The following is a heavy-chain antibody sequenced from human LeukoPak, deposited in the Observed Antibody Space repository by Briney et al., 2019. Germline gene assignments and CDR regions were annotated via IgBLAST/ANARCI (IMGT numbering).Heavy chain of an antibody. V-gene: IGHV4-31*03. D-gene: IGHD3-22*01. J-gene: IGHJ4*02. Sequence: SETLSLTCTVSGGSISSGGYYWSWIRQHPGKGLEWIGYIYYSGSTYYNPSLKSRVTKSVDTSKNQFSLKLSSVTAADTGVYYWAGDQVASGYRFYYWGQGTLVTVSS. CDR1: GGSISSGGYY. CDR3: AGDQVASGYRFYY. CDR2: IYYSGST.